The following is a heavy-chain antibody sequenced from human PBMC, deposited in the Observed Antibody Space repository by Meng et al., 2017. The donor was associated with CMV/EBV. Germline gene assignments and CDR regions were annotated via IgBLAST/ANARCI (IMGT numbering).Heavy chain of an antibody. CDR2: ITSSGRTK. J-gene: IGHJ6*02. V-gene: IGHV3-11*04. CDR1: GFIFSDYY. Sequence: GESLKISCAASGFIFSDYYMSWIRQAPGKGLEWVSYITSSGRTKYYADSVKGRFTISRDNAKNSLYLQMNSLRAGDTAVYYCARDLAVAGSYYYYGMDVWGQGTTVTVSS. CDR3: ARDLAVAGSYYYYGMDV. D-gene: IGHD6-19*01.